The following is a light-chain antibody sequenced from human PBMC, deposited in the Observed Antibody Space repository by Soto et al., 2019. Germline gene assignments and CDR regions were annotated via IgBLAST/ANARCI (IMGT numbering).Light chain of an antibody. Sequence: EIVMTQSPDTLSVSPGERATLSCRASQSVSSNLAWYQQKPGQAPRLLIYGASTRATGIPARFSGSGSGTEFTLTISSLQSEDFGVYYCQQYNNWLITFGQGTRLEIK. CDR2: GAS. V-gene: IGKV3-15*01. J-gene: IGKJ5*01. CDR1: QSVSSN. CDR3: QQYNNWLIT.